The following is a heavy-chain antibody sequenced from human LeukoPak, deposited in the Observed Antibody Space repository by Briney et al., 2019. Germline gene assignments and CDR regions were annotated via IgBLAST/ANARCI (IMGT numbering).Heavy chain of an antibody. CDR2: IYYSGST. V-gene: IGHV4-39*01. CDR1: GGSISSSSYY. D-gene: IGHD6-6*01. CDR3: ARHRFLGGSSWGGYYFDY. J-gene: IGHJ4*02. Sequence: NPSETLSLTCTVSGGSISSSSYYWGWIRQPPGKGLEWIGSIYYSGSTYYNPSLKSRVTISVDTSKNQFSLKLSSVAAADTAVYYCARHRFLGGSSWGGYYFDYWGQGTLVTVSS.